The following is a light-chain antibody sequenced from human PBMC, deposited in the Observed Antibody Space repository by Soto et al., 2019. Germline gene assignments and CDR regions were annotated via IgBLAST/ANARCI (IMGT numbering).Light chain of an antibody. CDR3: QQRRYWQVT. CDR1: QSVGSY. Sequence: PGEGATLSCRASQSVGSYLAWYQQKPGQAPRLLIYDASERATGIPARFSGSGSGTDCTLTISSLEPEDFAMYYCQQRRYWQVTLGQGTRLEIK. J-gene: IGKJ5*01. CDR2: DAS. V-gene: IGKV3-11*01.